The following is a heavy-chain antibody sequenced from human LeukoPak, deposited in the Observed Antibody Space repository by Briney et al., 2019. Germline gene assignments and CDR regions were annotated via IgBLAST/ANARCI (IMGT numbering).Heavy chain of an antibody. D-gene: IGHD3-10*01. Sequence: KPSETLSLTCTVSGGSISSSSYYWGWIRQPPGKGLEWIGSIYYSGSTYYNPSLKSRVTISVDTSKNQFSLKLSSVTAADTAVYYCARGKSWFGELVADYYYYYMDVWGKGTTVTISS. V-gene: IGHV4-39*01. CDR1: GGSISSSSYY. CDR3: ARGKSWFGELVADYYYYYMDV. CDR2: IYYSGST. J-gene: IGHJ6*03.